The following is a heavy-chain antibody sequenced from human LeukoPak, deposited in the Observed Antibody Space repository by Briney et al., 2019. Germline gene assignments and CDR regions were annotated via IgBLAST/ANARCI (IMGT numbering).Heavy chain of an antibody. D-gene: IGHD3-22*01. CDR1: GGSMRSYY. J-gene: IGHJ4*02. CDR2: IYYSGST. V-gene: IGHV4-59*12. Sequence: PSETLSLTCTVSGGSMRSYYWSWIRQPPGKGLEWIGYIYYSGSTNYNPSLKSRVTISVDTSKNRFSLKLSSVTAADTAVYYCARMRYYYDSRGYFDYWGQGTLVTVSS. CDR3: ARMRYYYDSRGYFDY.